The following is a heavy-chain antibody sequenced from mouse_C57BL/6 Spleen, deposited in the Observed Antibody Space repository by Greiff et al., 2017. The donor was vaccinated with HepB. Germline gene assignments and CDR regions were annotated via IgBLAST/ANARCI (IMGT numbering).Heavy chain of an antibody. CDR2: IHPNSGST. J-gene: IGHJ3*01. Sequence: QVQLQQPGAELVKPGASVKLSCKASGYTFTSYWMHWVKQRPGQGLEWIGMIHPNSGSTNYNEKFKSKATLTVDKSSSTAYMQLSSLTSEDSAVYYCARSNGNYGAWFAYWGQGTLVTVSA. V-gene: IGHV1-64*01. D-gene: IGHD2-1*01. CDR3: ARSNGNYGAWFAY. CDR1: GYTFTSYW.